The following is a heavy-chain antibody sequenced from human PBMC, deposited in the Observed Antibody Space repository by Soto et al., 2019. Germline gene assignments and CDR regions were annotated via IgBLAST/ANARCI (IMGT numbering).Heavy chain of an antibody. Sequence: ASVKVSCKASGYTFTGYYMHWVRQAPGQGLEWMGWINPNSGGTNYAQKFQGWVTMTRDTSISTAYMELSRLRSNDTAVYYCARAGRTYSSSWYYWGQGTLVTVSS. V-gene: IGHV1-2*04. CDR2: INPNSGGT. J-gene: IGHJ4*02. CDR1: GYTFTGYY. CDR3: ARAGRTYSSSWYY. D-gene: IGHD6-13*01.